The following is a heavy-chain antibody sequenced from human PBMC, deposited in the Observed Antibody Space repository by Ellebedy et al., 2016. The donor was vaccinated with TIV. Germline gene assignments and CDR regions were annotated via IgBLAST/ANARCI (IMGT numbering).Heavy chain of an antibody. CDR3: ARGGQGGLDI. Sequence: GESLKISCAASGFTFSDYTMNWVRQAPGKGLQWVSSISSGSAFIYYGDSVRGRFTISRDNAKNSLYLQMNSLGVEDTAVYSCARGGQGGLDIWGQGTTVIVSS. D-gene: IGHD3-16*01. CDR1: GFTFSDYT. CDR2: ISSGSAFI. J-gene: IGHJ6*02. V-gene: IGHV3-21*01.